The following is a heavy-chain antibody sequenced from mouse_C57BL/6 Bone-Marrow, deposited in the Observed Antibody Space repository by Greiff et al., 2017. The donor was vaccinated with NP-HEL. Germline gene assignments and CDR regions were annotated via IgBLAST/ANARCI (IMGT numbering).Heavy chain of an antibody. D-gene: IGHD2-3*01. CDR2: IDPEDGET. CDR1: GFNIKDYY. V-gene: IGHV14-2*01. J-gene: IGHJ3*01. Sequence: VQLQQSGAELVKPGASVKLSCTASGFNIKDYYMHWVKQRTEQGLEWIGRIDPEDGETKYVPKFQGKATITADTSSNTAYLQLSSLTSEDTAVYYCARGWLLRWFAYWGQGTLVTVSA. CDR3: ARGWLLRWFAY.